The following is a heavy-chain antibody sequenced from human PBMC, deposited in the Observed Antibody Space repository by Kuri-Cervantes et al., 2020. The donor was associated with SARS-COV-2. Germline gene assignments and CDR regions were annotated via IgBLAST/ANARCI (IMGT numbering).Heavy chain of an antibody. J-gene: IGHJ4*02. CDR2: ISYDGSNK. CDR3: ARHPLSQITGDINYFDQ. D-gene: IGHD1-20*01. V-gene: IGHV3-30*03. CDR1: GFTFSSYG. Sequence: GESLKISCAASGFTFSSYGMHWVRQAPGKGLEWVAVISYDGSNKYYADSVKGRFTISRDNSKNTLYLQMNSLRAEDTAVYFSARHPLSQITGDINYFDQWGQGTLVTVSS.